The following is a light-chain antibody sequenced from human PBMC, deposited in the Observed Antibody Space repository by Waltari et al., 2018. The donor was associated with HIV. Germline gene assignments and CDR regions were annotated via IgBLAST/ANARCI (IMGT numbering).Light chain of an antibody. J-gene: IGLJ3*02. CDR3: QVWDSSSDHVL. V-gene: IGLV3-21*04. CDR2: SDS. CDR1: KIERKS. Sequence: SSVLTQPPSVSVAPGKTARITCGGNKIERKSVQWYQQKPGQAPALVLYSDSDRPPGIPERFAGSNSGDTATLTISRVGDGDEADYYCQVWDSSSDHVLFGGGTKLTVL.